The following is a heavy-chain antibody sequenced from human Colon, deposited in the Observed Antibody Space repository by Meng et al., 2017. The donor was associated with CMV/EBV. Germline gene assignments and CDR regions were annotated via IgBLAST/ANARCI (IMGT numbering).Heavy chain of an antibody. CDR1: GFTFSSYE. CDR2: MSSSGSTI. J-gene: IGHJ4*02. Sequence: SCAASGFTFSSYEMNWVRQAPGKGLEWVSYMSSSGSTIYYADSVKGRFTISRDNAKNSLYLQMNSLRAEDTAVYYCAGRKYFYDTSGTGEYWGQGTLVTVSS. D-gene: IGHD3-22*01. CDR3: AGRKYFYDTSGTGEY. V-gene: IGHV3-48*03.